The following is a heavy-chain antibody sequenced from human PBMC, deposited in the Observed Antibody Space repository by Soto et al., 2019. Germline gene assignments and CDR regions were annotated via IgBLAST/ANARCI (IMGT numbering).Heavy chain of an antibody. D-gene: IGHD3-22*01. CDR3: AHRQSVNRFDP. CDR2: IYWDDDK. J-gene: IGHJ5*02. CDR1: GFSLSTSGVG. V-gene: IGHV2-5*02. Sequence: QITLKESGPTLVKPTQTLTLTCTFSGFSLSTSGVGVGWIRQPPGKALEGLALIYWDDDKRYSPALKSRLTITKDTPKTQVVLTMTNMDPVDTATYYCAHRQSVNRFDPWGQGTLVTVSS.